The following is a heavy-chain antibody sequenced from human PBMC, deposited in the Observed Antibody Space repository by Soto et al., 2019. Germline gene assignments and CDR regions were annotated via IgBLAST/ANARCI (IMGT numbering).Heavy chain of an antibody. J-gene: IGHJ6*02. V-gene: IGHV2-5*02. Sequence: QVTLKESGPTLVKPTQTLTLTCTVSGLSLRTTGVGVGWVRQPPGKALEWLALLYWDDDKRYSPSLRSRLTIAKDISDKPVVLTMTNIDTVDTATYYCVQSRCGGDCLEIYSSHAYNGLDVWGQGTTVTVSS. CDR2: LYWDDDK. CDR3: VQSRCGGDCLEIYSSHAYNGLDV. CDR1: GLSLRTTGVG. D-gene: IGHD2-21*02.